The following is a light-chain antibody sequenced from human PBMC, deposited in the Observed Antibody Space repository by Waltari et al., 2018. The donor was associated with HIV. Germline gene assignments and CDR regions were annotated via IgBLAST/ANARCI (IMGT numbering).Light chain of an antibody. CDR2: DVR. CDR1: SSYVGGYNY. CDR3: SSYTSSSTLV. V-gene: IGLV2-14*03. Sequence: QSALTQPASVSGSPGQSITISCTGTSSYVGGYNYVSWYQQHPGKAPKLMIYDVRNRPSGVSNRFSGSKSGNTASLTISGLQAEDEADYYCSSYTSSSTLVFGGGTKLTVL. J-gene: IGLJ2*01.